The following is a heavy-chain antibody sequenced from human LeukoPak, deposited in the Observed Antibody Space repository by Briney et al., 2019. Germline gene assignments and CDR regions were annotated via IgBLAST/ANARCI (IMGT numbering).Heavy chain of an antibody. CDR2: IYYSGST. J-gene: IGHJ4*02. D-gene: IGHD6-13*01. V-gene: IGHV4-59*12. CDR1: GGSISSYY. CDR3: ARVGFETQQLVRRYYFDY. Sequence: SETLSLTCTVSGGSISSYYWSWIRQPPGKGLEWIGYIYYSGSTNYNPSLKSRVTISVDTSKNQFSLKLSSVTAADTAVYYCARVGFETQQLVRRYYFDYWGQGTLVTVSS.